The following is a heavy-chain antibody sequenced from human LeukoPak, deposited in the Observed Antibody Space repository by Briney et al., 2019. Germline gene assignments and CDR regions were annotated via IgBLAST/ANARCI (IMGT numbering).Heavy chain of an antibody. CDR3: AKTPPSYYYDSSGYPFDY. CDR1: GFTFSSYA. D-gene: IGHD3-22*01. Sequence: PGGSLRLSCAASGFTFSSYAMSWVRQAPGKGQEWVSAISGSGGSTYYADSVKGRFTISRDNSKNTLYLQMNSLRAEDTAVYYCAKTPPSYYYDSSGYPFDYWGQGTLVTVSS. V-gene: IGHV3-23*01. CDR2: ISGSGGST. J-gene: IGHJ4*02.